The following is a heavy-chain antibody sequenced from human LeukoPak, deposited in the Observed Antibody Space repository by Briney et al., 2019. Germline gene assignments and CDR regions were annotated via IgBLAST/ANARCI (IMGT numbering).Heavy chain of an antibody. D-gene: IGHD3-10*01. Sequence: GGSLRLSCAASGFTFSSYSMNWVRQAPGKGLEWVSYISSSSSTIYYADSVKGRFTISRDNSKNTLYLQMNSLRAEDTAVYYCARDHYYGSGSYLHYWGQGTLVTVSS. J-gene: IGHJ4*02. V-gene: IGHV3-48*01. CDR3: ARDHYYGSGSYLHY. CDR1: GFTFSSYS. CDR2: ISSSSSTI.